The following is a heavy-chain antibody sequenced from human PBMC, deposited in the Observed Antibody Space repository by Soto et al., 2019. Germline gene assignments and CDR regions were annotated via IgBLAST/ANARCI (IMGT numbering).Heavy chain of an antibody. D-gene: IGHD1-26*01. V-gene: IGHV3-66*01. Sequence: PGGSLRLSCAASGFTVSSNYMSWVRQAPGKGLEWISIIYSAGNTYYADSVKGRFTISRDNSKNTLYLQMNSLGAKDTAVYYCARDFVVGGPTINYYYGMDVWGQGTTVTV. CDR3: ARDFVVGGPTINYYYGMDV. CDR1: GFTVSSNY. J-gene: IGHJ6*02. CDR2: IYSAGNT.